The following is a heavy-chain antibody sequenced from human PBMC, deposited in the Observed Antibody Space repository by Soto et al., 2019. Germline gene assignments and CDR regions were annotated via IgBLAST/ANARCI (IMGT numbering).Heavy chain of an antibody. Sequence: SETLSLTCTVSGGSVSSGRYYWGWSRQPPGKGLEWIGYIYYSGSTKYNPSLKSRVTISVDTSKNQFSLRLSSMTAADTAVYYCARSGSGSGWLGGQGTLVTVSS. D-gene: IGHD6-19*01. V-gene: IGHV4-61*01. CDR2: IYYSGST. CDR3: ARSGSGSGWL. CDR1: GGSVSSGRYY. J-gene: IGHJ4*02.